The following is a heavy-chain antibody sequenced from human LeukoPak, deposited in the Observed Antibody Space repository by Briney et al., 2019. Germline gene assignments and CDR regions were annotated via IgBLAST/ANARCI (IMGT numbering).Heavy chain of an antibody. J-gene: IGHJ4*02. CDR3: ARGGGGSGSYFDY. D-gene: IGHD3-22*01. CDR1: GGSFSGYY. Sequence: PSETLSLTCAVYGGSFSGYYWSWIRQPPGKGLEWIGEINHSGSTNYNPSLKSRVTISVDTSKNQFSLKLSSVTAADTAVYYCARGGGGSGSYFDYWGQGTLVTVSS. V-gene: IGHV4-34*01. CDR2: INHSGST.